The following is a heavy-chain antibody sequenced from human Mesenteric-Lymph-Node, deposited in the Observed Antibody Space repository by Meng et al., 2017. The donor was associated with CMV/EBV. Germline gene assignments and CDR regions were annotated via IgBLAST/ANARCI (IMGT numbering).Heavy chain of an antibody. V-gene: IGHV3-30*04. CDR3: VRVSTHYYDSSCFDY. D-gene: IGHD3-22*01. J-gene: IGHJ4*02. CDR2: ISYDGNER. Sequence: SGVTVNNYAMHWVRQAPGKGLEWVAVISYDGNERYYADSIKGRFTISRDNSRNTLSLLMNSLTTDDTAVYYCVRVSTHYYDSSCFDYWGQGTLVTVSS. CDR1: GVTVNNYA.